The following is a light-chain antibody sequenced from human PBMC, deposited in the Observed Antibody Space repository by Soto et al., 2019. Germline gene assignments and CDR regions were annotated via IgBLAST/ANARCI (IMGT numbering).Light chain of an antibody. CDR3: SSYTSSSTYV. CDR1: SSDIGSYNS. Sequence: QSALTQPASVSGSPGQSVTISCTGTSSDIGSYNSVCWHQQHPGRAPKLMIYDVSSRASGIPDRFSASKSGNMASLTISGLQAGDEADYFCSSYTSSSTYVFGTGTKLTVL. CDR2: DVS. V-gene: IGLV2-14*03. J-gene: IGLJ1*01.